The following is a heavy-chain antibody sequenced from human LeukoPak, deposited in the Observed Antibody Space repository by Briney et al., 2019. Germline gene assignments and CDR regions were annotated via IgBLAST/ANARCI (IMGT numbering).Heavy chain of an antibody. J-gene: IGHJ6*02. V-gene: IGHV3-64*01. D-gene: IGHD6-19*01. CDR3: AREELGSGWYLGNYGMDV. CDR2: ISSNGGST. Sequence: GGSLRLSGAASGFTFSSYAMPWVRQAPGKGLEYVSAISSNGGSTYYANSVKGRFTISRDNSKNTLYLQMGSLRAEDMAVYYCAREELGSGWYLGNYGMDVWGQGTTVTVSS. CDR1: GFTFSSYA.